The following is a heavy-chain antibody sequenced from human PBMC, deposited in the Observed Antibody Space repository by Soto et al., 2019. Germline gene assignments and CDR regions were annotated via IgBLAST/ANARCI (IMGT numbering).Heavy chain of an antibody. CDR1: GFTFSSYA. D-gene: IGHD3-16*02. V-gene: IGHV3-23*01. Sequence: GGSLRLSCAASGFTFSSYAMSWVRQAPGKGLEWVSAISGSGCSTYYADSVKGRFTISRDNAKNTLYLQMNSLRAEDTAVYYSAKGTYDYVCGSNSYYFDYWGQGTLVTVSS. CDR3: AKGTYDYVCGSNSYYFDY. J-gene: IGHJ4*02. CDR2: ISGSGCST.